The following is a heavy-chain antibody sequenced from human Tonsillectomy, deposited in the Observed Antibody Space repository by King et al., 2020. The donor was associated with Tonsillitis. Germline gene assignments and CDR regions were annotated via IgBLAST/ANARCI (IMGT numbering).Heavy chain of an antibody. Sequence: VQLVESGGGVVQSGGSLRLSCAASGFTFSSYGMHWVRQAPGKGLEWVAYLSYDGSNKYYADAVKGRFTISRDISKNTVYRQMSSLRVEDTAVYYCAKDCDSGDYEPLHHWGQGTLVTVS. D-gene: IGHD4-17*01. V-gene: IGHV3-30*02. CDR2: LSYDGSNK. CDR3: AKDCDSGDYEPLHH. J-gene: IGHJ5*02. CDR1: GFTFSSYG.